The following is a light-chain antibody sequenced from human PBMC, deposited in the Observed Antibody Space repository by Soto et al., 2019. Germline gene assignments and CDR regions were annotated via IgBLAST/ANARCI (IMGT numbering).Light chain of an antibody. CDR1: QSVSSN. CDR2: GAS. CDR3: QQYNDWPPWT. V-gene: IGKV3-15*01. J-gene: IGKJ1*01. Sequence: EIVLTQSPGPLSLSPGERATLSCRSSQSVSSNLAWYQQKPRQAPRLLIYGASTRATGIPARFSGSGSGTEFTLTISSLQSEDFAVYYCQQYNDWPPWTLGQGTKVDIK.